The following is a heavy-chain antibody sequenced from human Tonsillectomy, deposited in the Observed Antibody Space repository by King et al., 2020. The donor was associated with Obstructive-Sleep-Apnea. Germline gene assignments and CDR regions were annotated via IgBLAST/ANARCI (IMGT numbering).Heavy chain of an antibody. D-gene: IGHD3-10*01. CDR3: ARLIRPETGDPLHPIDF. Sequence: VQLVESGGGVVQPGRSLRLSCAASGFTFSIYTMHWVRQAPGKGLEWVAIISYDGSNKYYADSVKGRFTISRDNSKNTLYLRMNSLRAEDTALYYCARLIRPETGDPLHPIDFWGQGTLVTVSS. V-gene: IGHV3-30*04. J-gene: IGHJ4*02. CDR2: ISYDGSNK. CDR1: GFTFSIYT.